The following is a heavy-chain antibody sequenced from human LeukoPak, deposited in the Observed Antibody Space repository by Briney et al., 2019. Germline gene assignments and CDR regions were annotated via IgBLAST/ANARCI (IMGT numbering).Heavy chain of an antibody. CDR2: ISSSSSYI. D-gene: IGHD5-12*01. J-gene: IGHJ4*02. Sequence: PWGSLRLSCAASGFTFSSYSMNWVRQAPGKGLECVSSISSSSSYIYYADSVKGRFTISRDNSKNTLYLQMNSLRAEDTAVYYCAKGNSGYDSRFDYWGQGTLVTVSS. CDR1: GFTFSSYS. V-gene: IGHV3-21*01. CDR3: AKGNSGYDSRFDY.